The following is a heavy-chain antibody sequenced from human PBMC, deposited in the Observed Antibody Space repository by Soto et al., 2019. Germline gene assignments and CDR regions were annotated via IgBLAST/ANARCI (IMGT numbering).Heavy chain of an antibody. CDR2: IYSSGST. J-gene: IGHJ6*03. Sequence: SETLSLTCSVSGDSLNDYYWSWVRQLPGKGLEWIGYIYSSGSTNYNSSLESRVAISVDTSRNQFSLKLRSVTAADAAVYYCARLKRITVLGVDSAEFYMDVWGKGATVTVSS. CDR3: ARLKRITVLGVDSAEFYMDV. CDR1: GDSLNDYY. V-gene: IGHV4-59*08. D-gene: IGHD3-3*01.